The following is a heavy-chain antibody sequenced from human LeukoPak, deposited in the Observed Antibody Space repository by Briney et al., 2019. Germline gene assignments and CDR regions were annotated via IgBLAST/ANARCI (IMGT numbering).Heavy chain of an antibody. D-gene: IGHD2-2*01. CDR3: AKDIVVVPAARRDFGY. CDR1: GFTFSGYA. Sequence: GGSLGLSCAASGFTFSGYAMSWVRQAPGKGLEWVSTISGSGGSTYYADSVKGRFTISRDNSKNTLYLQMNSLRAEDTAVYYCAKDIVVVPAARRDFGYWGQGTLVTVSS. V-gene: IGHV3-23*01. CDR2: ISGSGGST. J-gene: IGHJ4*02.